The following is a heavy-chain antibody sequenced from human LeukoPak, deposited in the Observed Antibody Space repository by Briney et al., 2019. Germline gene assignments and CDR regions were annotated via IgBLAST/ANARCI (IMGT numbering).Heavy chain of an antibody. CDR2: ISWNSGSI. D-gene: IGHD2-21*01. CDR1: GFTFDDYA. Sequence: GGSLRLSCAASGFTFDDYAMHWVRQAPGKGLEWVSGISWNSGSIGYADSVKGRFTISRDNVKNSLYLQMNSLRAEDMALYYCAKSSGFQGEAGIDYWGQGTLVTVSS. J-gene: IGHJ4*02. CDR3: AKSSGFQGEAGIDY. V-gene: IGHV3-9*03.